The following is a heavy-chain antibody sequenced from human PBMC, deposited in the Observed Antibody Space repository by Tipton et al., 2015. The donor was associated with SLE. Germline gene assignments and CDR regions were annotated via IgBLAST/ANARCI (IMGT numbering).Heavy chain of an antibody. CDR3: ARGHAGTVSYYYYMDV. CDR2: ISYGGNT. CDR1: GGSVSSSSYY. D-gene: IGHD1-7*01. J-gene: IGHJ6*03. Sequence: TLSLTCTVSGGSVSSSSYYWGWIRQPPGEGLEWIGTISYGGNTYYNPSLKTPVTISVDTSKNQFSLKLSSVTAADTAVYHCARGHAGTVSYYYYMDVWGKGTTVTVSS. V-gene: IGHV4-39*07.